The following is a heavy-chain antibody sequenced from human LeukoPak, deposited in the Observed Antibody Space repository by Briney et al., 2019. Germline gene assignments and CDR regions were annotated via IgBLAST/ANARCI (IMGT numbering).Heavy chain of an antibody. D-gene: IGHD2-21*02. CDR2: ISGSSGTI. J-gene: IGHJ4*02. CDR3: AKRLGDPRAFDY. Sequence: GGSLRLSCAASGFTFSNYAMNWVRQAPGKGLEWVSGISGSSGTINYAAPVKGRFTISRDNSRNTLYLQMNSLRADDTAVYYCAKRLGDPRAFDYWGEGTLVTVSS. V-gene: IGHV3-23*01. CDR1: GFTFSNYA.